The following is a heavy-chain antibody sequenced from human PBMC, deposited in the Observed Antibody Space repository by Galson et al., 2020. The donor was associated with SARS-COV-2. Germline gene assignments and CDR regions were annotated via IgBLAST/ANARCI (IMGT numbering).Heavy chain of an antibody. CDR1: GFTFSNSY. CDR3: VRRWTAVNGTTWYFDL. CDR2: IKRDDGSDK. Sequence: GGSLRLSCVASGFTFSNSYMSWVRQAPGKGLEWVATIKRDDGSDKYYVDSVKGRFTISRDNTWNSLFLQMNSLRVEDTAIYYCVRRWTAVNGTTWYFDLWGRGTLVTVSS. D-gene: IGHD1-1*01. J-gene: IGHJ2*01. V-gene: IGHV3-7*01.